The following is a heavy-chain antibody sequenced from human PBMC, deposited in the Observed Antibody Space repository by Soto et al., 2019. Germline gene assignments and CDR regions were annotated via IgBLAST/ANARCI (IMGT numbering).Heavy chain of an antibody. Sequence: EVRLVESGGGLVQPGRSLRLSCAASGFTFDDYAMHWVRQAPGKGLEWVSGISWNSGSIGYADSVKGRFTISRDNAKNSLYLQMNSLRAEDTALYYCAKDRHHDYGDHFDYWGQGTLVTVSS. D-gene: IGHD4-17*01. CDR3: AKDRHHDYGDHFDY. CDR2: ISWNSGSI. CDR1: GFTFDDYA. J-gene: IGHJ4*02. V-gene: IGHV3-9*01.